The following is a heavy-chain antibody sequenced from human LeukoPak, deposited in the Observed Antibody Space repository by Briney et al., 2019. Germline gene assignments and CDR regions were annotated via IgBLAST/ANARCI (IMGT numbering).Heavy chain of an antibody. Sequence: GGSLRPSCAASGFTLSTYVMSWARQAPGKGREWVSTISGIGAGTYYADSVKGRFTISRENSKNTLYLQMNGLRAEDTAVYYCAKKGISAADTFDYWGQGTLVTVSS. CDR1: GFTLSTYV. CDR3: AKKGISAADTFDY. J-gene: IGHJ4*02. CDR2: ISGIGAGT. D-gene: IGHD6-13*01. V-gene: IGHV3-23*01.